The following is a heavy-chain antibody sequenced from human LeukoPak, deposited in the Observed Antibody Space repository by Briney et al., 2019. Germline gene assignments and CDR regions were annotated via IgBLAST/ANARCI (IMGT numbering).Heavy chain of an antibody. Sequence: PSETLSLTCAVYGGSFSGYYWSWIRQPPGKGLEWIGEINHSGSTNYNPSLKSRATISVDTSKNQFSLKLSSVTAADTAVYYCARVGVGATTIRRAYFDYWGQGTLVTVSA. CDR2: INHSGST. D-gene: IGHD1-26*01. J-gene: IGHJ4*02. CDR1: GGSFSGYY. CDR3: ARVGVGATTIRRAYFDY. V-gene: IGHV4-34*01.